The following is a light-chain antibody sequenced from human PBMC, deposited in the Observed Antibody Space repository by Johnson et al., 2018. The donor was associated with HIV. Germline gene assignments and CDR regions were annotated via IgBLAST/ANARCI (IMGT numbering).Light chain of an antibody. J-gene: IGLJ1*01. CDR3: GTWDSSLSAGV. Sequence: QSVLTQPPSVSAAPGQKVTISCSGSSSNIGNNYVSWYQQLPGTAPRIVTYDHNKRPSGIPDRFSGSKSGTSATLGITGLPTGDEADYYCGTWDSSLSAGVFGTGTKVTVL. CDR2: DHN. V-gene: IGLV1-51*01. CDR1: SSNIGNNY.